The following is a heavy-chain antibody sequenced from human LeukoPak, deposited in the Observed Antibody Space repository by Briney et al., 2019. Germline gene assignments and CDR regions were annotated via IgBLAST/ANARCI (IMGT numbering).Heavy chain of an antibody. D-gene: IGHD2-8*02. J-gene: IGHJ4*02. Sequence: EASVKVSCKAPGYTFTDYFMHWVRQAPGQGLEWMGRINPNSGGTNYAQKFQGRVTMTRDTSISTAYMELSGLRSDDTAVYYCARDRTGALFFDYWGQGTLVTVSS. CDR3: ARDRTGALFFDY. V-gene: IGHV1-2*06. CDR1: GYTFTDYF. CDR2: INPNSGGT.